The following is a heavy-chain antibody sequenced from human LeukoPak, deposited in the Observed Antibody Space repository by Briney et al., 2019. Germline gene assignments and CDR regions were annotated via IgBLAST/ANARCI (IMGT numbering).Heavy chain of an antibody. D-gene: IGHD6-13*01. CDR1: GGSISSHY. CDR3: ARDRSSSFNWFDP. V-gene: IGHV4-59*11. Sequence: SETLSLTCTVSGGSISSHYWSWIRQPPGEGLEWSGYIYYGGSTNYNPSLKSRVTISVDTSKNQFSLKLSSVTAADTAVYYCARDRSSSFNWFDPWGQGTLVTVSS. J-gene: IGHJ5*02. CDR2: IYYGGST.